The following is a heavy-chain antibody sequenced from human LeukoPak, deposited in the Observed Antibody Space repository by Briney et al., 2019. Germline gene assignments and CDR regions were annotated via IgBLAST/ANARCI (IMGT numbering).Heavy chain of an antibody. V-gene: IGHV4-30-4*08. J-gene: IGHJ4*02. D-gene: IGHD6-6*01. Sequence: SETLSLTCTVSGGSISSGDYYWSWIRQPPGKGLEWIGYIYYSGSTYYNPSLKSRVTISVDTSKNQFSLKLSSVTAADTAVYYCARERSGSSSEFDHWGQGTLVTVSS. CDR1: GGSISSGDYY. CDR2: IYYSGST. CDR3: ARERSGSSSEFDH.